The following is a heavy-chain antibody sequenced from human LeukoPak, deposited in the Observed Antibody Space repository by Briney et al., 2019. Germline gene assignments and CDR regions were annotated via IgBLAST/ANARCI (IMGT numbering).Heavy chain of an antibody. Sequence: GGSLRLSCAASGFTFDDYTMHWVRQAPGKGLECVSLISWDGGSTYYADSVKGRFTISRDNSKNSLYLQMNSLRTEDTALYYCAKDKWSNAFDIWGQGTMVTVSS. CDR1: GFTFDDYT. CDR2: ISWDGGST. J-gene: IGHJ3*02. V-gene: IGHV3-43*01. D-gene: IGHD2-15*01. CDR3: AKDKWSNAFDI.